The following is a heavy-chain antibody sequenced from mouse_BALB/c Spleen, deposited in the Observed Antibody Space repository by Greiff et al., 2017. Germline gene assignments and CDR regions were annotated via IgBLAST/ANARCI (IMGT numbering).Heavy chain of an antibody. Sequence: EVKVVESGGGLVKPGGSLKLSCAASGFTFSSYAMSWVRQTPEKRLEWVASISSGGSTYYPDSVKGRFTISRDNARNILYLQMSSLRSEDTAMYYCARGNYYYGSRDYFDYWGQGTTLTVSS. CDR2: ISSGGST. CDR1: GFTFSSYA. V-gene: IGHV5-6-5*01. CDR3: ARGNYYYGSRDYFDY. D-gene: IGHD1-1*01. J-gene: IGHJ2*01.